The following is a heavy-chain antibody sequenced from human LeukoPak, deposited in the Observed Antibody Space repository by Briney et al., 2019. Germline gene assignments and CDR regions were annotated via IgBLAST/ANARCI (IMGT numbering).Heavy chain of an antibody. D-gene: IGHD2-21*01. V-gene: IGHV4-39*01. CDR1: GGSISSSSYY. CDR3: ASLGIPRAFDY. Sequence: SETLSLTCTVSGGSISSSSYYWGWIRQPPGKGLEWIGSIYYSGSTYYNPSLKSRVTISVDTSKNQFSLKLSSVTAADTAVYYCASLGIPRAFDYWGQGTLVTVSS. J-gene: IGHJ4*02. CDR2: IYYSGST.